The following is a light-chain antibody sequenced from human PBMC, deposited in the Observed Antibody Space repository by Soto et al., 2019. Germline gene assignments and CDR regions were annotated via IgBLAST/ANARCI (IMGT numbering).Light chain of an antibody. CDR2: GNS. CDR3: QSYDSSLSGCF. J-gene: IGLJ2*01. Sequence: QSVLTQTPSVSGAPGQRVTISCTGSSSNIGAGYDVHWYQQLPGTAPKLLIYGNSNRPSGVPDRFSGSKSGSSASLAITGLQAEDEADYYCQSYDSSLSGCFFVGGNKVT. CDR1: SSNIGAGYD. V-gene: IGLV1-40*01.